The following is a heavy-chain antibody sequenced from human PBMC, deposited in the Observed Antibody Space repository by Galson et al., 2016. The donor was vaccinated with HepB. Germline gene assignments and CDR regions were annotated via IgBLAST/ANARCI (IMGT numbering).Heavy chain of an antibody. CDR1: GGSISSYY. V-gene: IGHV4-59*01. CDR2: TYYSGTT. J-gene: IGHJ3*02. CDR3: ARGRSAVWLLESSGAFAI. D-gene: IGHD3-22*01. Sequence: LSLTSTVSGGSISSYYWSWIRQSPGKGLDWIGYTYYSGTTNYNPSLTIQTTISVDPAKNHFSLKLSSVTAADTAVYYCARGRSAVWLLESSGAFAIWGQGTTVTVSS.